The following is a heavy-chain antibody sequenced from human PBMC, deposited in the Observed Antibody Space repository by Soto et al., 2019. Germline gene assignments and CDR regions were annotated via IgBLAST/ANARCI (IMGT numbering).Heavy chain of an antibody. J-gene: IGHJ4*02. Sequence: EVQLLESGGGLVQPGGSLTLSCVVSGFTFSSSAMAWVRQAPGEGLEWISGISNSGVAAFYADSVAGRFTISRDNSKNTLDLQMNSLGVDDTAVYHCAKMAYFGDPPGGDSWGQGTLVTVSS. D-gene: IGHD3-10*01. CDR1: GFTFSSSA. CDR2: ISNSGVAA. CDR3: AKMAYFGDPPGGDS. V-gene: IGHV3-23*01.